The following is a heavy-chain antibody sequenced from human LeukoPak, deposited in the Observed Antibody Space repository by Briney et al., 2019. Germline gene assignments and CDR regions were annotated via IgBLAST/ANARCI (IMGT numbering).Heavy chain of an antibody. D-gene: IGHD5-18*01. CDR2: IYYTGST. V-gene: IGHV4-39*07. CDR3: ARDGEPRYSYGSGWFDP. J-gene: IGHJ5*02. CDR1: GGSIISSSYY. Sequence: SETLSLTCTVSGGSIISSSYYWGWIRQPPGKGLEWIGSIYYTGSTYYNPSLRSRVTISVDKSKNQFSLKLSSVTAADTAVYYCARDGEPRYSYGSGWFDPWGQGTLVTVSS.